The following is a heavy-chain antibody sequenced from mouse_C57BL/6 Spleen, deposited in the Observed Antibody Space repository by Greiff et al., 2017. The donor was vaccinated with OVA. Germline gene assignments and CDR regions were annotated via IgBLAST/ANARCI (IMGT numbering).Heavy chain of an antibody. CDR1: GYTFTSYW. CDR3: ATYDYDSDFDY. Sequence: QVQLQQSGAELAKPGASVKLSCKASGYTFTSYWMHWVKQRPGQGLEWIGYINPSSGYTKYNQKFKDKATLTADKSSSTAYMQLSRLTYEDSAVYYCATYDYDSDFDYWGQGTTLTVSS. D-gene: IGHD2-4*01. CDR2: INPSSGYT. V-gene: IGHV1-7*01. J-gene: IGHJ2*01.